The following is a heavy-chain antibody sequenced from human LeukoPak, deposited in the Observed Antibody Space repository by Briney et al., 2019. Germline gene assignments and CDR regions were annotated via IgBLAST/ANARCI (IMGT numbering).Heavy chain of an antibody. CDR1: GFTFSGFW. CDR2: INSDGSEG. V-gene: IGHV3-7*03. D-gene: IGHD6-6*01. Sequence: GGSLRLSCAVSGFTFSGFWMSWSRQAPGKGLEWVASINSDGSEGYYADVVKGRFTISRDNAKNSLYLQINSLRAEDTAVYYCARSSYSSSSSVWGQGTMVAVSS. CDR3: ARSSYSSSSSV. J-gene: IGHJ3*01.